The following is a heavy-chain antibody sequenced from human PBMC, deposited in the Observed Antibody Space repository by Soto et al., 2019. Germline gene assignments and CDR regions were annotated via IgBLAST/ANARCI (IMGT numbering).Heavy chain of an antibody. V-gene: IGHV1-69*13. CDR3: ASTYYYDSSGYHYGAPLDY. CDR2: IIPIFGTA. Sequence: SVKVSCKASGGTFSSYAISWVRQAPGQGLEWMGGIIPIFGTANYAQKFQGRVTITADESTSTAYMELSSLRSEDTAVYYCASTYYYDSSGYHYGAPLDYWGQGTLVTAPQ. J-gene: IGHJ4*02. CDR1: GGTFSSYA. D-gene: IGHD3-22*01.